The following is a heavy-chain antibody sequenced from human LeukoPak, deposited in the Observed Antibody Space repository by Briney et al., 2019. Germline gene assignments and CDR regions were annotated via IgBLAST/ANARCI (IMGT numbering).Heavy chain of an antibody. Sequence: EASVKVSCKASGYTFTDYYIHWVRQAPGQGLEWMGWINPNSGGTNYAQKFQGWVTMTRDTSISTAYMDLSRLKSDDTAVYYCASDGGTRGAVAGYFDYRGQGALVTVSS. V-gene: IGHV1-2*04. CDR1: GYTFTDYY. D-gene: IGHD6-19*01. CDR2: INPNSGGT. CDR3: ASDGGTRGAVAGYFDY. J-gene: IGHJ4*02.